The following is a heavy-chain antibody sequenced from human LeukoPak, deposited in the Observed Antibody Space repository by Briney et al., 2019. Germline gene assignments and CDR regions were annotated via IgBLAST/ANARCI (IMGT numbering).Heavy chain of an antibody. Sequence: PGGSLRLSCVASGFTFSDYYMTWIRQAPGKGLEWVSYITNRGTVMQYADSVKGRFTISRDSAGNSLYLQMNSLRAEDTAVYYCARDWRGRFHPNYGMDVWGQGTTVTVSS. J-gene: IGHJ6*02. D-gene: IGHD3-3*01. CDR3: ARDWRGRFHPNYGMDV. V-gene: IGHV3-11*04. CDR1: GFTFSDYY. CDR2: ITNRGTVM.